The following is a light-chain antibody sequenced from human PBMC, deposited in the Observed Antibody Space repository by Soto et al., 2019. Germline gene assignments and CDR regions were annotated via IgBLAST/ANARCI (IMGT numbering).Light chain of an antibody. CDR2: EGN. V-gene: IGLV2-23*01. CDR3: CSYAGSSTYV. Sequence: QSVLTQPVSVCGSPGQPITVSCTGTSSDVGSYDVVSWYQQHPGKAPKLMIYEGNKRPSGISNRFSASKSGNTASLTISGLQAEDEADYYCCSYAGSSTYVFGTGTKVTVL. CDR1: SSDVGSYDV. J-gene: IGLJ1*01.